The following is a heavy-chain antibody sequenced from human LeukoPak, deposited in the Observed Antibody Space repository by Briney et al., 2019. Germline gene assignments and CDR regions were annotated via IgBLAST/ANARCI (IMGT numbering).Heavy chain of an antibody. CDR2: IYHSGST. J-gene: IGHJ2*01. Sequence: SETLSLTCAVSGYSISSGYYWGWIRQPPGKGLEWIGSIYHSGSTYYNPSLKSRVTISVDTSKNQFSLKLSSVTAADTAVYYCAGHYMVRGPLSYWYFDLWGRGTLVTVSS. CDR3: AGHYMVRGPLSYWYFDL. CDR1: GYSISSGYY. V-gene: IGHV4-38-2*01. D-gene: IGHD3-10*01.